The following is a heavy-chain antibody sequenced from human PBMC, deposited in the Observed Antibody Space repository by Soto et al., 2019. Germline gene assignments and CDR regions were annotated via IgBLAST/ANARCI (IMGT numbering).Heavy chain of an antibody. CDR1: GGSISSSSYY. CDR3: PRHPDYGHYVRFDY. CDR2: IYYSGST. V-gene: IGHV4-39*01. Sequence: SETLSLTCTVSGGSISSSSYYWGWIRQPPGKGLEWIGSIYYSGSTYYNPSLKSRVTISVDTSKNQFSLKLSSVTAADTAVYYCPRHPDYGHYVRFDYWGQGTLVTVSS. D-gene: IGHD4-17*01. J-gene: IGHJ4*02.